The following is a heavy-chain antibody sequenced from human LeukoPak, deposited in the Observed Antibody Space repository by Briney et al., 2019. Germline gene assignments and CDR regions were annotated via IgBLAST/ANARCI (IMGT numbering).Heavy chain of an antibody. CDR2: INQESTET. V-gene: IGHV3-7*01. CDR3: AREVDRSFGY. Sequence: PGGSLRLSCAASGFRFTGFWMSWVRQAPGKGPEWVANINQESTETYYVDSVRGRFTISRDNAKNSLSLQMNSLRVGDTAVYYCAREVDRSFGYWGQGNLVTVSS. J-gene: IGHJ4*02. D-gene: IGHD2-15*01. CDR1: GFRFTGFW.